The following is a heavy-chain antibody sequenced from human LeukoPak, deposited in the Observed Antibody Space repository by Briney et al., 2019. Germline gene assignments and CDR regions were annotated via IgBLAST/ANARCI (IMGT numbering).Heavy chain of an antibody. CDR2: IIESGEST. V-gene: IGHV3-23*01. CDR1: GFTFNKYA. CDR3: AKGSAQYYFDS. Sequence: PGGSLRLSCAASGFTFNKYAIYWVRQAPGKGLEWVSAIIESGESTYYTDSVKGRFTISRDNSKNTLYLQMNSLRAEDTAFYYCAKGSAQYYFDSWGQGTLVTVSS. D-gene: IGHD3-10*01. J-gene: IGHJ4*02.